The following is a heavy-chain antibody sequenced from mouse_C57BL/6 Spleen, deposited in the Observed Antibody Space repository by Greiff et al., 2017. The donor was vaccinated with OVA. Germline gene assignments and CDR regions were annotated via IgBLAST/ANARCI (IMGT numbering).Heavy chain of an antibody. D-gene: IGHD2-3*01. J-gene: IGHJ1*03. CDR1: GFNIKNTY. Sequence: VQLQQSVAELVRPGASVKLSCTASGFNIKNTYMPWVKQRPEQGLEWIGRIDPANGNTKYAPKFQGKATITADTSSNTAYLQLSSLTSEDTAIYYCARGDDGYPLWYFDVWGTGTTVTVSS. CDR3: ARGDDGYPLWYFDV. CDR2: IDPANGNT. V-gene: IGHV14-3*01.